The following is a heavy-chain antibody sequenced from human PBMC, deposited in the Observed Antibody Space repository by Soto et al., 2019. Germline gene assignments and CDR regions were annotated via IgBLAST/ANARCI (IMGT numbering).Heavy chain of an antibody. CDR1: GGSISSSSYD. CDR3: AYRQGCTNGVSDCDDY. D-gene: IGHD2-8*01. V-gene: IGHV4-39*01. Sequence: LSLTCTVSGGSISSSSYDWGWIRQPPGKGLEWIGSIYYSGSTYYNPSLKSRVTISVDTSKNQFSLKLSSVTAADTAVYYCAYRQGCTNGVSDCDDYWGQGTLVTVSS. J-gene: IGHJ4*02. CDR2: IYYSGST.